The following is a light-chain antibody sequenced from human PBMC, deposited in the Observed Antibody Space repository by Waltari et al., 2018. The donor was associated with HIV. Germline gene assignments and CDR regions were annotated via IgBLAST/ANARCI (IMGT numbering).Light chain of an antibody. CDR3: TSYAGSNNVL. CDR1: SSDVGGYNY. CDR2: EVN. J-gene: IGLJ2*01. V-gene: IGLV2-8*01. Sequence: QSALTQPPSASGSPGQSVTIPCTGTSSDVGGYNYVSWDQQHPGKAPKPVIYEVNKRPSGVPDRFSGSKSGNTASLTVSGLQADDEADYYCTSYAGSNNVLFGGGTKLTVL.